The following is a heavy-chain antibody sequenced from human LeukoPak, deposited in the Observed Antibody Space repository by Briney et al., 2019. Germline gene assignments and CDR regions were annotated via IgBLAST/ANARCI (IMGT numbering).Heavy chain of an antibody. CDR1: GYTFTSYG. J-gene: IGHJ5*02. Sequence: ASVKVSCKASGYTFTSYGISWVRQAPGQGLEWMGWISAYNGNTNYAQKLQGRVTMTRDTSISTAYMELSRLRSDDTAVYYCARDQYCSGGSCYSWFDPWGQGTLVTVSS. V-gene: IGHV1-18*01. CDR3: ARDQYCSGGSCYSWFDP. D-gene: IGHD2-15*01. CDR2: ISAYNGNT.